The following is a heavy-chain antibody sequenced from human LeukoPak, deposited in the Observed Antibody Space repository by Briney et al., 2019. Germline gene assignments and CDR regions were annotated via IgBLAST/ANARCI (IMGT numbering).Heavy chain of an antibody. D-gene: IGHD1-1*01. CDR2: IWYDGSNK. V-gene: IGHV3-33*01. J-gene: IGHJ5*02. Sequence: PGRSLRLSCAASGFTFSNHGMHWVRQAPGKGLEWVALIWYDGSNKEYAESVKDRFTISRDNSKNTLYLQMNSLRDEDTAVYYCARDQGTSTTAPKRKGRFDPWGQGTLVTVSS. CDR3: ARDQGTSTTAPKRKGRFDP. CDR1: GFTFSNHG.